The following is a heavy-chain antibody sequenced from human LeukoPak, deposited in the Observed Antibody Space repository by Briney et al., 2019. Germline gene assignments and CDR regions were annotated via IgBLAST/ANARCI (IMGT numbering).Heavy chain of an antibody. CDR3: ATLLDCSGGSCHDY. CDR1: GFSFSNYV. Sequence: GGSLRLSCASSGFSFSNYVMHWVRQAPGKGLQWVAFIRLDDSTEYSADSVKGRFTISRDNAKNSLYLQMNSLRAEDTAVYYCATLLDCSGGSCHDYWGQGTLVTVSS. V-gene: IGHV3-30*02. CDR2: IRLDDSTE. J-gene: IGHJ4*02. D-gene: IGHD2-15*01.